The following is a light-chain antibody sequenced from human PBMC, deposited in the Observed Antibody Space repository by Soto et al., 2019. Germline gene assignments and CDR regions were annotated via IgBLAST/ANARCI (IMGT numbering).Light chain of an antibody. CDR2: GVS. Sequence: EIVLTQSPGTLSLSPGERATLSCRASQSVNSNYLAWYQQIPGQAPRLLIYGVSSRAAGIPDRFSGSGSGTDFTLTINRLEPEDFAVYYCQQYHNTPITFGQGTRLENK. CDR1: QSVNSNY. V-gene: IGKV3-20*01. J-gene: IGKJ5*01. CDR3: QQYHNTPIT.